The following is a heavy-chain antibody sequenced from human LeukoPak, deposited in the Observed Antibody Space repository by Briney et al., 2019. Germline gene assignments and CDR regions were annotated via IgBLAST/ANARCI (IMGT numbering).Heavy chain of an antibody. CDR1: GFTFGDYA. Sequence: GGSLRLSCTASGFTFGDYAMSWVRQAPGKGLEWVGFIRSKAYAGTTEYAASVEGRFTISRDNSKNTLYLQMNSLRAEDTAVYYCAKDIGGNSGSDYWGQGTLVTVSS. V-gene: IGHV3-49*04. CDR2: IRSKAYAGTT. J-gene: IGHJ4*02. D-gene: IGHD4-23*01. CDR3: AKDIGGNSGSDY.